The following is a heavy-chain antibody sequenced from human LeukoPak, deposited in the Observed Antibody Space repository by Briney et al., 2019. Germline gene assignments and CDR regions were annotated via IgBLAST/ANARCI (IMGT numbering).Heavy chain of an antibody. J-gene: IGHJ4*02. Sequence: GGSLRLSCAASGFTFSSYWMSWVRQAPGKGLEWVANIKQDGSEKYYVDSVKGRFTISRDNGKNSMSLQMNSLRAEDTAVYYCARWAGGHYDYWGQGTLVTVSS. CDR2: IKQDGSEK. CDR1: GFTFSSYW. CDR3: ARWAGGHYDY. V-gene: IGHV3-7*01. D-gene: IGHD1-26*01.